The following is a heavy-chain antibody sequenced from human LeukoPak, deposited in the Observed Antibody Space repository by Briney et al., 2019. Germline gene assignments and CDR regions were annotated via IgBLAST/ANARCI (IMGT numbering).Heavy chain of an antibody. D-gene: IGHD4-23*01. CDR3: ARGLDGNSIWYFDL. Sequence: GGSLRLSCAASGFSFSSYNMNWVRQAPGKGLDWVSSISSSSKYIYYADSVKGRFTISRDNAKNSLYLQMNGLRDEDTAVYYCARGLDGNSIWYFDLWGRGTLVSVSS. CDR1: GFSFSSYN. J-gene: IGHJ2*01. CDR2: ISSSSKYI. V-gene: IGHV3-21*01.